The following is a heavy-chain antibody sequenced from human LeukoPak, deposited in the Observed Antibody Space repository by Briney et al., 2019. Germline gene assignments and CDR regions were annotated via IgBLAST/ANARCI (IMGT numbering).Heavy chain of an antibody. J-gene: IGHJ6*03. D-gene: IGHD3-10*01. CDR1: GFTFSSYE. CDR2: ISSSGSTI. Sequence: GGSLRLSCAASGFTFSSYEMNRVRQAPGKGLEWVSYISSSGSTIYYADSVKGRFTISRDNAKNSLYLQMNSLRAEDTAVYYCAKGGAVSSKSITMVRGTRRYYYYMDVWGKGTTVTISS. V-gene: IGHV3-48*03. CDR3: AKGGAVSSKSITMVRGTRRYYYYMDV.